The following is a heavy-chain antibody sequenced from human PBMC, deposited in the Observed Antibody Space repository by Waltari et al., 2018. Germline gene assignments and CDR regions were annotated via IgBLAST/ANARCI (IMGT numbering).Heavy chain of an antibody. V-gene: IGHV1-24*01. CDR3: ATPFLRVVAAPLDS. Sequence: QVQLVQSGAEVKKPGVSVKVPCKVSGYTLTELSMHWVRQAPGKGLEWMGGFDPEDGETIYAQKFQGRVTMTEDTSTDTAYMELSSLRSEDTAVYYCATPFLRVVAAPLDSWGQGTLVTVSS. CDR2: FDPEDGET. J-gene: IGHJ4*02. D-gene: IGHD2-15*01. CDR1: GYTLTELS.